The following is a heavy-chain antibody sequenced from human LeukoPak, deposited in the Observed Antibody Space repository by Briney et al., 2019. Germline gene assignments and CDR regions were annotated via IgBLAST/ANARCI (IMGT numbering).Heavy chain of an antibody. J-gene: IGHJ4*02. V-gene: IGHV4-4*02. CDR2: IYHSGST. Sequence: SGTLSLTCAVSGGSISSSNWWSWVRQPPGKGLEWIGEIYHSGSTNYNPSLKSRVTISVDKSKNQFSLKLSSVTAADTAVYYCASNPGIAVAGTGPGDYWGQGTLVTVSS. CDR1: GGSISSSNW. D-gene: IGHD6-19*01. CDR3: ASNPGIAVAGTGPGDY.